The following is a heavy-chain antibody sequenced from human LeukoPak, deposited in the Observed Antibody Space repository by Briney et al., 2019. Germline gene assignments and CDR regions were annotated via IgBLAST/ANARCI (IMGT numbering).Heavy chain of an antibody. J-gene: IGHJ4*02. D-gene: IGHD4-17*01. Sequence: SETLSLTCAVYGGSFSGYYWSWIRQPPGKGLEWIGEINHSGSTNYNPSLKSRVTISVDTSKNQFSLKLSSVTAADTAVYYCASTLGDYVSDYWGQGTLVTVSS. CDR3: ASTLGDYVSDY. CDR2: INHSGST. CDR1: GGSFSGYY. V-gene: IGHV4-34*01.